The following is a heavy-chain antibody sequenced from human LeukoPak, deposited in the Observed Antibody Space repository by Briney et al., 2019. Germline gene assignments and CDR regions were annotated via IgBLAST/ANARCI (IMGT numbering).Heavy chain of an antibody. D-gene: IGHD3-3*01. V-gene: IGHV1-18*01. CDR2: ISAYNGNT. CDR1: GYTFTSYG. CDR3: ARVGGYDFWSGYYTDNWFDP. Sequence: GASVKVSCKASGYTFTSYGISWVRQAPGQGPEWMGWISAYNGNTNYAQKLQGRVTMTTDTSTSTAYMELRSLRSDDTAVYYCARVGGYDFWSGYYTDNWFDPWGQGTLVTVSS. J-gene: IGHJ5*02.